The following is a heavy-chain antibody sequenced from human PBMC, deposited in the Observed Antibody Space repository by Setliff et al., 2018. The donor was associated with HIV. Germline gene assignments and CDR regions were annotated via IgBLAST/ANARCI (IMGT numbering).Heavy chain of an antibody. CDR2: VNYRGTT. CDR3: ARAPGVTPFDH. J-gene: IGHJ4*02. V-gene: IGHV4-39*07. D-gene: IGHD2-21*02. Sequence: SETLSLTCTVSGGSISRNNDYWGWIRQPPGKGLEWIGSVNYRGTTYRNPSLKSRLSISVDTSRGQFSLNLSSVAAADTAVYYCARAPGVTPFDHWGPGTLVTVSS. CDR1: GGSISRNNDY.